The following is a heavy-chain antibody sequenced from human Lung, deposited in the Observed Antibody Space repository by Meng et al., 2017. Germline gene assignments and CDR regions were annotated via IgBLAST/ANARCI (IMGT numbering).Heavy chain of an antibody. J-gene: IGHJ2*01. D-gene: IGHD1/OR15-1a*01. V-gene: IGHV4-34*01. CDR1: GGSFSGYY. Sequence: QVQLQQWGAGLFKPSGTLSLTCAVYGGSFSGYYWSWIRQPPGKGLEWIGEINHSGSTNYNPSLKSRVTISVDTSKNQFSLKLSSVTAADTAVYYCARPKQANWYFDLWGRGTLVTVSS. CDR3: ARPKQANWYFDL. CDR2: INHSGST.